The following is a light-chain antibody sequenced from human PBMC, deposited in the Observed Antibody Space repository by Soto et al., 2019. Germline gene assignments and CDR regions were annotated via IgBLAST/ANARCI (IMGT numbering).Light chain of an antibody. CDR1: NSDVGGYNY. CDR3: CSYAGSYTLGV. CDR2: DVS. J-gene: IGLJ3*02. Sequence: QSALTQPRSVSGSPGQSVTISCTGTNSDVGGYNYVSWYQQHPGKAPKLMIFDVSKRPSGVPDRFSGSKSGNTASLTISGLQAEDEADYYCCSYAGSYTLGVFGGGTKVTVL. V-gene: IGLV2-11*01.